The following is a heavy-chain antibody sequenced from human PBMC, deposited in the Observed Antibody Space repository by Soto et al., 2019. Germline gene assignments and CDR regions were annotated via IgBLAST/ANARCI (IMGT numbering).Heavy chain of an antibody. CDR1: GFTFSSYA. V-gene: IGHV3-23*01. CDR3: EKYLEATVNTHYYYYGMDG. CDR2: ISGSGGST. D-gene: IGHD4-17*01. J-gene: IGHJ6*04. Sequence: GGSLRLSCAASGFTFSSYAMSWVRQAPGKGLEWVSSISGSGGSTYYADSVKGRFTISRDNSKNTLYLEMNSLRAEDTAVYYCEKYLEATVNTHYYYYGMDGWGEGTTVTVSS.